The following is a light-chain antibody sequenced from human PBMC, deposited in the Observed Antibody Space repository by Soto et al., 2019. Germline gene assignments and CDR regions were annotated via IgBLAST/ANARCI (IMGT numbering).Light chain of an antibody. Sequence: QSVLTQPPSASGTPGQRVTISCSGSSSNIGSNTVNWYQQLPGTAPKLLIHANNQRPSGVPDRFSGSKSGTSASLAISWLQSEEADYYCAAWDDSLNGYFFGTGTKLTVL. CDR1: SSNIGSNT. V-gene: IGLV1-44*01. CDR3: AAWDDSLNGYF. J-gene: IGLJ1*01. CDR2: ANN.